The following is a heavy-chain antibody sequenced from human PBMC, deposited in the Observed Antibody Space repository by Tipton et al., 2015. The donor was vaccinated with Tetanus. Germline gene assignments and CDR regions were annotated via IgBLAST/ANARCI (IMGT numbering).Heavy chain of an antibody. Sequence: SLRLSCEVSGFIFSSYTMNWVRQTPGKGLEWVSSISSTSSYVYYADSLKGRFTISRDNAKSSLYLQMNSLRAEDTAVYFCARRSLLNYGLDVWGQGTTVTVSS. CDR2: ISSTSSYV. CDR3: ARRSLLNYGLDV. D-gene: IGHD2-8*01. CDR1: GFIFSSYT. J-gene: IGHJ6*02. V-gene: IGHV3-21*01.